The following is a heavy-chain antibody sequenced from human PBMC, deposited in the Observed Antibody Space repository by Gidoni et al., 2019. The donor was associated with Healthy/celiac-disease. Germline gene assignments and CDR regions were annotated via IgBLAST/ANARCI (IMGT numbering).Heavy chain of an antibody. J-gene: IGHJ3*02. CDR1: GFTFDDSA. CDR2: ISWNSGSI. CDR3: AKDLTGTTDAFDI. D-gene: IGHD1-7*01. V-gene: IGHV3-9*01. Sequence: EVQLVESGGGLVEPGRSLRLSCAASGFTFDDSAMHWVRQAPGKGLGWVSGISWNSGSIGYADSVKGRFTISRDNAKNSLYLQMNSLRAEDTALYYWAKDLTGTTDAFDIWGQGTMVTVSS.